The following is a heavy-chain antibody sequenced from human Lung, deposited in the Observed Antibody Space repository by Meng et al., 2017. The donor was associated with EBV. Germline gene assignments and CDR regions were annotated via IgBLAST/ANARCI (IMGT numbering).Heavy chain of an antibody. D-gene: IGHD3-3*01. V-gene: IGHV1-69*02. J-gene: IGHJ4*02. CDR3: ASSIFGVVIISPLGY. CDR2: IIPILGIA. CDR1: GETFSSNT. Sequence: QVQLVQHGAEGRRLGSPGKVSCKASGETFSSNTISWLRQAPGQGLEWMGRIIPILGIANYAKKFQGRVTITADKSTSTASMELSSLRSEDTAVYYCASSIFGVVIISPLGYWGQGTLVTVSS.